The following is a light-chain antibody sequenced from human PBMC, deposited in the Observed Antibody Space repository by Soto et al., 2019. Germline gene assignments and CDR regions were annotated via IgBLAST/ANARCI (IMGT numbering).Light chain of an antibody. V-gene: IGLV3-1*01. J-gene: IGLJ2*01. CDR3: QAWDDSTSVV. CDR2: LDS. Sequence: SYELSQPPSVSVSPGQTATISCSGEKLGDYYAAWYQQKPGQSPILVIYLDSKRPSGIPERFSGSASGSTATLTISGTQAMDEAHYYCQAWDDSTSVVCGGGTRVTV. CDR1: KLGDYY.